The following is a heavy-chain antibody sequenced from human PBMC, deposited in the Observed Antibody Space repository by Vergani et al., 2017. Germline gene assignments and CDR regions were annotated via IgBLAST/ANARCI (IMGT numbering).Heavy chain of an antibody. Sequence: VQLVESGGGEVQPGRSLRLSCSAAGFPFSDYGVHWVRQAPGKGLEWVSGINWNGGSTGYADSVKGRFTISRDNAKNSLYLQMNSLRAEDTALYYCARERNAYYDFWSGYYTQYYFDYWGQGTLVTVSS. CDR2: INWNGGST. V-gene: IGHV3-20*04. D-gene: IGHD3-3*01. CDR1: GFPFSDYG. CDR3: ARERNAYYDFWSGYYTQYYFDY. J-gene: IGHJ4*02.